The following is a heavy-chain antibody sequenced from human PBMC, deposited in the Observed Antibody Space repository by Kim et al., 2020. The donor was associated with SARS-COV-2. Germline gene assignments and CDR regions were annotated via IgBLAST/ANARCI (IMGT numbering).Heavy chain of an antibody. CDR2: IWYDGSNK. Sequence: GGSLRLSCAASGFTFSSYGMHWVRQAPGKGLEWVAVIWYDGSNKYYADSVKGRFTISRASAKKKMYLQMKSLRDEDTDVYYCARDNLVGPFSYHYYYGMDFWGQGTTVTVSS. CDR3: ARDNLVGPFSYHYYYGMDF. V-gene: IGHV3-33*01. J-gene: IGHJ6*02. D-gene: IGHD6-6*01. CDR1: GFTFSSYG.